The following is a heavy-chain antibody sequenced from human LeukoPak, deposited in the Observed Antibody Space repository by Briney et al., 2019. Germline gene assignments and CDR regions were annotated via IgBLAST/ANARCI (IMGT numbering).Heavy chain of an antibody. CDR1: GYRFTGYW. J-gene: IGHJ4*02. CDR3: ARQDSPLWSYYFDY. V-gene: IGHV5-51*01. CDR2: IYPGDSDI. Sequence: GESLKISCQASGYRFTGYWTGWVRQMPGKGLELMGIIYPGDSDIRYSPSFQGQVTISADKSTNTAYLQWTSLKASDTAMYYCARQDSPLWSYYFDYWGQGTLVTVSS. D-gene: IGHD2-21*01.